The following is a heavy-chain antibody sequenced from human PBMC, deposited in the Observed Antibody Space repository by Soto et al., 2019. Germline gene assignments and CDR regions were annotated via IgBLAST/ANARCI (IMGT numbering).Heavy chain of an antibody. J-gene: IGHJ4*02. CDR3: ARCGGWCGQCYFGC. CDR2: IYADGRT. CDR1: GFIVSSSY. V-gene: IGHV3-53*02. Sequence: DVQLVETGGGLIQPGRSLRLSCAASGFIVSSSYMTWVRQAPGKGLEWVSVIYADGRTYYEDSVKGRVTISRDNAKHTLYLQMNSLRAEDSAGYYCARCGGWCGQCYFGCWGQGTLVTVSS. D-gene: IGHD6-19*01.